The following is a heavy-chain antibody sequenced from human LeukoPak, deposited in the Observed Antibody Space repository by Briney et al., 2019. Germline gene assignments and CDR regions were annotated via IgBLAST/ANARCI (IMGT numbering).Heavy chain of an antibody. CDR3: ASPRGTCSGGGCYFRPFDC. J-gene: IGHJ4*02. D-gene: IGHD2-15*01. CDR1: GFTFSSYS. CDR2: ISSSSSYI. V-gene: IGHV3-21*01. Sequence: GGSLRLSCAASGFTFSSYSMNWVRQAPGKGLEWVSSISSSSSYIYYADSVKGRFTISRDNAKNSLYLQMNSLRAEDTAVYYCASPRGTCSGGGCYFRPFDCWGQGTLVTVSS.